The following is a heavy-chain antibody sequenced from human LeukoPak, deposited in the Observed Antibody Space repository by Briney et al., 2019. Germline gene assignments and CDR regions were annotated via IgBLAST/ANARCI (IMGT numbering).Heavy chain of an antibody. D-gene: IGHD1-14*01. Sequence: GASVTVSCKASGYTFTSYYMHWVRQAPGQGLEWMGIINPSGGSTSYAQKFQGRVTMTRDTSTSTVYMELSSLRSEDTAVYYCARDGGGRNPLTADYYGMDVWGQGTTVTVSS. J-gene: IGHJ6*02. V-gene: IGHV1-46*01. CDR3: ARDGGGRNPLTADYYGMDV. CDR1: GYTFTSYY. CDR2: INPSGGST.